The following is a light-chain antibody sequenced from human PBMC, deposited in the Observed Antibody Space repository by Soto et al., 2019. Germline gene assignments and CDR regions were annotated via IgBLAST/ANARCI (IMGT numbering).Light chain of an antibody. CDR3: QHANSFPFT. CDR1: QGISSW. V-gene: IGKV1-12*01. Sequence: DIQMTQSPSSVSASVGVRITITCRASQGISSWLVWYQQKPGKAPKLLIYGASSLQSGVTSRFSGSGSWTDFTLTISSVQPEDFATSYCQHANSFPFTFGGGTKLEIK. J-gene: IGKJ4*01. CDR2: GAS.